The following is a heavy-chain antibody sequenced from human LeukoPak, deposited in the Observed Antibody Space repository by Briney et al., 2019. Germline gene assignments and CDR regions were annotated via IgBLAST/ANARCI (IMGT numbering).Heavy chain of an antibody. V-gene: IGHV3-53*01. CDR3: AAAGVPAAKLPVLRFLEWFSGAFDY. CDR1: GFTFTKAY. CDR2: IYSGGST. Sequence: PGGSLRLSCAASGFTFTKAYMSWVRQAPGKGLEWVSVIYSGGSTHYADSVKGRFTISRDHSKNTLYLQMNSLRDEDTAVYYCAAAGVPAAKLPVLRFLEWFSGAFDYWGQGTLVTVSS. J-gene: IGHJ4*02. D-gene: IGHD3-3*01.